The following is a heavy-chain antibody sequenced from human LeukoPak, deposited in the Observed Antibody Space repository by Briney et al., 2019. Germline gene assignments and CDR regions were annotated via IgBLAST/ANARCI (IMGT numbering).Heavy chain of an antibody. CDR1: GYTFTGYY. Sequence: ASVKVPCKASGYTFTGYYMHWVRQAPGQGLEWMGWINPNSGGTNYAQKFQGRVTMTRDTSISTAYMELSRLRSDDTAVYYCARDYGIAVAGRPESSIKWGQGTLVTVSS. D-gene: IGHD6-19*01. CDR2: INPNSGGT. V-gene: IGHV1-2*02. CDR3: ARDYGIAVAGRPESSIK. J-gene: IGHJ4*02.